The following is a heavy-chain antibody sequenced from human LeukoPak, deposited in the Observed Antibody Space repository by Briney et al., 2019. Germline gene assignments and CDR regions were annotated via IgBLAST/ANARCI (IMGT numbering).Heavy chain of an antibody. J-gene: IGHJ4*02. CDR3: ARDRYSSMWSVFEY. D-gene: IGHD6-13*01. CDR1: GFTFSDYY. V-gene: IGHV3-11*06. Sequence: GGSLRLSCAASGFTFSDYYMSWIRQAPGKGLDWVSYISTSSSYTNYADSVKGRFTISRDNAKNSLYLQMNTLRAEDTAVYYCARDRYSSMWSVFEYWGQGALVTVSS. CDR2: ISTSSSYT.